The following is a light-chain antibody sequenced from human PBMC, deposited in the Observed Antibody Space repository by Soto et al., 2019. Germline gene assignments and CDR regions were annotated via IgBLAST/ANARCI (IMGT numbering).Light chain of an antibody. CDR3: QHYNSYFGT. J-gene: IGKJ4*01. CDR1: QSISSW. V-gene: IGKV1-5*01. CDR2: DVS. Sequence: IRRTQYTSTLSASVGDRVSITCRASQSISSWLAWYQQKPGKAPKLLIYDVSTLESGVPSRFSGSGSGTEFTLTISSLQPDDFATYYCQHYNSYFGTFGGGSKVDIK.